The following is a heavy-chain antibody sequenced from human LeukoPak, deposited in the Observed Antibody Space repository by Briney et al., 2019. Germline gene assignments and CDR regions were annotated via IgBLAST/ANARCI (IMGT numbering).Heavy chain of an antibody. CDR3: ARYDDYYDSSGYYADAFDI. Sequence: PSETLSLTCTVSGGSISSYYWSWIRQPPGKGLEWIGYIYYSGSTNYNPSLKSRVTISVDTSKSQFSLKLSSVTAADTAVYYCARYDDYYDSSGYYADAFDIWGQGTMVTVSS. D-gene: IGHD3-22*01. V-gene: IGHV4-59*01. CDR2: IYYSGST. J-gene: IGHJ3*02. CDR1: GGSISSYY.